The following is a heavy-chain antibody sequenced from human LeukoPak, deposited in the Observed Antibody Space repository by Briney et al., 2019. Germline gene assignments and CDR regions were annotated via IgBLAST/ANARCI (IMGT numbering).Heavy chain of an antibody. CDR1: GYTFTGYY. CDR3: ARDPPYSSGWYTGVYYFDY. D-gene: IGHD6-19*01. CDR2: INPNSGGT. J-gene: IGHJ4*02. Sequence: APVKVSCKASGYTFTGYYMHWVRQAPGQGLEWMGWINPNSGGTNYAQKFQGRVTMTRDTSISTAYMELSRLRSDDTAVYYCARDPPYSSGWYTGVYYFDYWGQGTLVTVSS. V-gene: IGHV1-2*02.